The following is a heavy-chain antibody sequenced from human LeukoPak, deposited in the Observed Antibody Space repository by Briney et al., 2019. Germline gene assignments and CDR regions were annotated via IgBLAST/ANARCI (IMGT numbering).Heavy chain of an antibody. CDR2: ISGSGGST. D-gene: IGHD3-22*01. CDR3: AKDGGDDSSGYYPYYFDY. Sequence: GGSLRLSCAASGFTFSSYAISWVRQAPGKGLEWVSAISGSGGSTYYADSVKGRFTISRDNSKNTLYLQMNSLRAEDTAVYYCAKDGGDDSSGYYPYYFDYWGQGTLVTVSS. V-gene: IGHV3-23*01. J-gene: IGHJ4*02. CDR1: GFTFSSYA.